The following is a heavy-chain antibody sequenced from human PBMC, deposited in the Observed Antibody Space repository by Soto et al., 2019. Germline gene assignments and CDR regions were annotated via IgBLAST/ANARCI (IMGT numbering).Heavy chain of an antibody. CDR2: ISSSSTTI. CDR1: GFTLSTYG. Sequence: HPGGSLRLSCVASGFTLSTYGMNWVGQAPGKGLEWVSFISSSSTTIYYADSVKGRFTISRDNPKNSLYLQMNSLRAEDTAVYYGARRSSGWYYDYWGQGTLVNVSS. J-gene: IGHJ4*02. V-gene: IGHV3-48*01. CDR3: ARRSSGWYYDY. D-gene: IGHD6-19*01.